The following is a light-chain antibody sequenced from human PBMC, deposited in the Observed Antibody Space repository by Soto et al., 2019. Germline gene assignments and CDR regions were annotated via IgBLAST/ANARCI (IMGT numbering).Light chain of an antibody. J-gene: IGKJ2*01. CDR3: QQGYSTQYT. CDR2: AAS. Sequence: DIQMTQSPSSLSASVGDRVTITCRASQSISTYLNWYQHKPGKAPKVLIYAASSLQSGVPSRFSGSGSGTDFTLTISSLQPEDFATYYCQQGYSTQYTFGQGTKLEIK. CDR1: QSISTY. V-gene: IGKV1-39*01.